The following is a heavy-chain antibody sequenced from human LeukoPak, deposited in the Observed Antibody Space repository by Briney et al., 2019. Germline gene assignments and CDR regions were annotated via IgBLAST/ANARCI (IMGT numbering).Heavy chain of an antibody. J-gene: IGHJ4*02. CDR3: AKDDAWLQFGD. CDR2: ISPNGVIT. CDR1: GFTFSSHG. Sequence: GGTLRLSCAASGFTFSSHGMNWVRQAPGKGLEWVSGISPNGVITYYADSVKGRFTISRDDSKGTVYLQMNSLRPEDTAVYYCAKDDAWLQFGDWGRGTLVTVSS. V-gene: IGHV3-23*01. D-gene: IGHD5-24*01.